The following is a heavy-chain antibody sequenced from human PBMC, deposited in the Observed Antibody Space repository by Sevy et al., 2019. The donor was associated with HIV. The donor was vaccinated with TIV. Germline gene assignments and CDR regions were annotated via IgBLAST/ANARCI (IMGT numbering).Heavy chain of an antibody. D-gene: IGHD3-10*01. CDR2: IKSKTDGGTT. J-gene: IGHJ4*02. CDR1: GFTFSNAW. V-gene: IGHV3-15*01. Sequence: GGSLRLSCAASGFTFSNAWMSWVRQAPGKGLEWGGRIKSKTDGGTTDYAAPVKGRFTISRDDSKNTLYLQMNSLKTEDTAIYYCTTASNKRGLSALLDYWGQGTLVTVSS. CDR3: TTASNKRGLSALLDY.